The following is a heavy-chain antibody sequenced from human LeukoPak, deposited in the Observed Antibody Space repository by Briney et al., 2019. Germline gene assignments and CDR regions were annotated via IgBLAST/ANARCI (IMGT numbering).Heavy chain of an antibody. V-gene: IGHV4-61*02. CDR2: IYTSGST. CDR3: ARDRNYYDGSGHYTDAFDI. Sequence: PSQTLSLTCTVSVGSISSGSYYWSWIRQPAGKGLEWIGRIYTSGSTNYNPSLKSRVTISVDTSKNQFSLKLSSVTAADTAVYYCARDRNYYDGSGHYTDAFDIWGQGTMVTVSS. D-gene: IGHD3-22*01. CDR1: VGSISSGSYY. J-gene: IGHJ3*02.